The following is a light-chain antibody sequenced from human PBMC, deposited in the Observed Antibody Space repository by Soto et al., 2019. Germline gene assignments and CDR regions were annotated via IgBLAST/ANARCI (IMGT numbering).Light chain of an antibody. Sequence: QSALTQPASVSGSPGQSITLSCTGTSSDVGGYNYVSWYQQHPGKAPKLMIYEVSNRPSGVSNRFSGSKSGNTASLTISGLQAEDEAHYYCSSYTSSSTLYVFGTGTKVTVL. CDR1: SSDVGGYNY. CDR2: EVS. J-gene: IGLJ1*01. CDR3: SSYTSSSTLYV. V-gene: IGLV2-14*01.